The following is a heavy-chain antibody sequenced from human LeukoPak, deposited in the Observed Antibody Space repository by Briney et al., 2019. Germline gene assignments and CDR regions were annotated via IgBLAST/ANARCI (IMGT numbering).Heavy chain of an antibody. J-gene: IGHJ6*02. V-gene: IGHV3-11*01. CDR2: IRSRDNTT. CDR3: ARHRAFDVLTGYSYYGLDV. D-gene: IGHD3-9*01. Sequence: PGGSLRLSCAASGFIFSDHHMAWIRQTPGKGLEWISDIRSRDNTTYYADSAQGRFIISRDNAKNSVYLQMNSLTAEDTAVYYCARHRAFDVLTGYSYYGLDVWGQGTTVTVSS. CDR1: GFIFSDHH.